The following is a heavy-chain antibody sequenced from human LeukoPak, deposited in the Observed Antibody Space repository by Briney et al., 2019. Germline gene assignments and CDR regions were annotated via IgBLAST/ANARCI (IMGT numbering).Heavy chain of an antibody. CDR3: ARGTVVVPAAIPPYFDY. CDR2: IWYDGSNE. Sequence: GGSLRLSCAASGFNFGTYSMRWARQAPGKGLEWVAVIWYDGSNEDYVDSVKGRFTISRDNSKNTLYLQMNSLRAEDTAVYYCARGTVVVPAAIPPYFDYWGQGTLVTVSS. D-gene: IGHD2-2*01. CDR1: GFNFGTYS. J-gene: IGHJ4*02. V-gene: IGHV3-33*01.